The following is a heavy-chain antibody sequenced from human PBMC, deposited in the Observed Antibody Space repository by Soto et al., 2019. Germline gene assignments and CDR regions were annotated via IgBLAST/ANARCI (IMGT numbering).Heavy chain of an antibody. D-gene: IGHD7-27*01. CDR2: IDRDGSTT. J-gene: IGHJ4*02. Sequence: EVQLVESGGGLVQPGGSLRLSCAVSGFRFSSFWMHWVHQTPGKGLVWVSRIDRDGSTTGYADSVKGRFTISRDNVKNALYLQMNSLRAEDTGVYYCARQTPTGEEDYWGQGTRVIVSS. CDR1: GFRFSSFW. V-gene: IGHV3-74*01. CDR3: ARQTPTGEEDY.